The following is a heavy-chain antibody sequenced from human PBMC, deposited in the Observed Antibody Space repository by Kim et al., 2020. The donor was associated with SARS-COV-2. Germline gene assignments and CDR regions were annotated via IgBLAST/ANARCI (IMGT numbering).Heavy chain of an antibody. J-gene: IGHJ4*02. V-gene: IGHV3-30*18. Sequence: GGSLRLSCAASGFTFSSYGMHWVRQAPGKGLEWVAVISYDGSNKYYADSVKGRFTISRDNSKNTLYLQMNSLRAEDTAVYYCAKGLGYSSSSDFDYWGQG. CDR1: GFTFSSYG. D-gene: IGHD6-6*01. CDR2: ISYDGSNK. CDR3: AKGLGYSSSSDFDY.